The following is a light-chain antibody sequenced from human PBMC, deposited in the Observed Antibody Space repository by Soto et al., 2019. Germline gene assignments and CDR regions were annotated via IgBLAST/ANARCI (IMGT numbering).Light chain of an antibody. CDR1: QTISSSY. Sequence: VLTQSPGTLSLSPGERATISCRASQTISSSYLAWYQHKPGQAPRLLIYGASSRATGIPHRFSGSGSGTDFTLTISRLEPEDCGVYYCQQYGSSPLTFGGGTKVEIK. CDR2: GAS. J-gene: IGKJ4*01. CDR3: QQYGSSPLT. V-gene: IGKV3-20*01.